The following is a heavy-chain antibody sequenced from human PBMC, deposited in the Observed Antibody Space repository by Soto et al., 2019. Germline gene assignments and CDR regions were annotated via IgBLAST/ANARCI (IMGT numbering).Heavy chain of an antibody. CDR2: IIPLFGSR. CDR1: GGAFTSYG. CDR3: ARVHFDVLTRYYRGWFDP. V-gene: IGHV1-69*01. Sequence: QVQLVQSGAEVKKPGSSVKVSCKASGGAFTSYGITWVRQAPGQGLEWMGGIIPLFGSRSYAQKFQGRLTITADESTSTAYMDLSSLRSEATAVYYCARVHFDVLTRYYRGWFDPWGQGTLVTVSS. D-gene: IGHD3-9*01. J-gene: IGHJ5*02.